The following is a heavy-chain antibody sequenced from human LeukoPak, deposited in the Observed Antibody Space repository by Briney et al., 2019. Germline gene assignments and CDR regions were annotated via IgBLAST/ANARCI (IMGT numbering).Heavy chain of an antibody. CDR3: AREWGFYYGSASRF. J-gene: IGHJ4*02. CDR1: GYTFTSYA. Sequence: ASVKVSCKASGYTFTSYAMNWVRQAPGQGLEWIGWINTNTGNPTYAQGFTGRFVFSLDTSVSTAYLQISSLKAEDTAVYYCAREWGFYYGSASRFWGQGTLVTVSS. CDR2: INTNTGNP. D-gene: IGHD3-10*01. V-gene: IGHV7-4-1*02.